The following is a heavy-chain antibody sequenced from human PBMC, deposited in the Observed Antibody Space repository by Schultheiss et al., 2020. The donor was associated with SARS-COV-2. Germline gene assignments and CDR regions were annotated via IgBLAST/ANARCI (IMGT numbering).Heavy chain of an antibody. CDR1: GFTFSSHD. CDR2: IDPSGRTT. J-gene: IGHJ4*02. V-gene: IGHV3-48*03. CDR3: ARDRCSGGSCYPDY. D-gene: IGHD2-15*01. Sequence: GESLKISCAISGFTFSSHDMNWVRQAPGKGLEWVSYIDPSGRTTHYADSVKGRFTISRDNAKNSLYLQMNSLRDEDTAVYYCARDRCSGGSCYPDYWGQGTLVTVSS.